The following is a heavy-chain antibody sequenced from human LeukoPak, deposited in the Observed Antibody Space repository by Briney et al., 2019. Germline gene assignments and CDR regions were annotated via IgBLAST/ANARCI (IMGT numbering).Heavy chain of an antibody. CDR2: ISAYNGNT. V-gene: IGHV1-18*01. D-gene: IGHD2-2*01. Sequence: GASVNVSCKASGYTFTSYGISWVRQAPEQGLEWMGWISAYNGNTNYAQKLEGRVTMTTDTYTRTAYMELRSLRSDDTAVYYCARERPDYFDYWGQGTLVTVSS. CDR1: GYTFTSYG. J-gene: IGHJ4*02. CDR3: ARERPDYFDY.